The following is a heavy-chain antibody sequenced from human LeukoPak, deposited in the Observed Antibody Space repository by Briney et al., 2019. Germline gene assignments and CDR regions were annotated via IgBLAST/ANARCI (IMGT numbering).Heavy chain of an antibody. CDR2: ISSSSSYI. CDR3: AKDNDFDS. J-gene: IGHJ4*02. D-gene: IGHD2-8*01. CDR1: GFTFRTYS. V-gene: IGHV3-21*06. Sequence: GGSLRLSCAASGFTFRTYSMSWVRQAPGKGLEWVSSISSSSSYIYYADSVKGRFTISRDNAKNSLYLQMNSLRAEDTAVYYCAKDNDFDSWGQGTLVTVSS.